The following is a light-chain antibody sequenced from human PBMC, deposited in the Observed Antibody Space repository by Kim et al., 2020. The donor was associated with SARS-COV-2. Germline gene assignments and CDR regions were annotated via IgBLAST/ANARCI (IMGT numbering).Light chain of an antibody. Sequence: PGERATLSCRASQSVGTSLAWYQQRPGQPPRLLIYDTFNRATGIPDRFSGSGSGTDFTLTIRSLESEDFAVYYCQQRSNWPPALSFGGGTKVDIK. V-gene: IGKV3-11*01. J-gene: IGKJ4*01. CDR3: QQRSNWPPALS. CDR2: DTF. CDR1: QSVGTS.